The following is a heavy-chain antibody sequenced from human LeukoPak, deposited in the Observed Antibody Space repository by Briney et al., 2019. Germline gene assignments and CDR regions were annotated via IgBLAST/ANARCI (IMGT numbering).Heavy chain of an antibody. CDR1: GFTFSSNW. D-gene: IGHD3-16*01. J-gene: IGHJ4*02. Sequence: PGGSLRLSCAASGFTFSSNWMHWVRQAPGKGLVWVTRISENGRYTYYADPVRGRFTISRDNAKNTLYLQMNSLRAEDTAVYYCARDGKLWLIEDWGQGTLVTVSS. V-gene: IGHV3-74*01. CDR2: ISENGRYT. CDR3: ARDGKLWLIED.